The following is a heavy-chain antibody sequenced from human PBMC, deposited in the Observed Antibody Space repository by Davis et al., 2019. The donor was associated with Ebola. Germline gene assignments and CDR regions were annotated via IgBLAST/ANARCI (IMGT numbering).Heavy chain of an antibody. CDR2: IYYSGST. V-gene: IGHV4-39*01. CDR3: ARVKTYYDILTGRWNWFDP. D-gene: IGHD3-9*01. CDR1: GGSISSSSYY. Sequence: SETLSLTCTVSGGSISSSSYYWGWIRQPPGKGLEWIGSIYYSGSTYYNPSLKSRVTISVDTSRNQFSLKLSSVTAADTAVYYCARVKTYYDILTGRWNWFDPWGQGTLVTVSS. J-gene: IGHJ5*02.